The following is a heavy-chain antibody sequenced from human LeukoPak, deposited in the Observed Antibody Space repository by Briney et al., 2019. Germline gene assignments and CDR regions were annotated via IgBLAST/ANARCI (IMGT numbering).Heavy chain of an antibody. CDR2: ISRSSSYI. J-gene: IGHJ4*02. Sequence: GGSLRLSCAASGFTFSSYSMNWVRQAPGKGLEWVSSISRSSSYIYYADSVKGRFTISRDNAKNSLYLQMNSLRAEDTAVYYCATQHIVVVPAAIVELDYWGQGTLVTVSS. CDR3: ATQHIVVVPAAIVELDY. D-gene: IGHD2-2*01. CDR1: GFTFSSYS. V-gene: IGHV3-21*01.